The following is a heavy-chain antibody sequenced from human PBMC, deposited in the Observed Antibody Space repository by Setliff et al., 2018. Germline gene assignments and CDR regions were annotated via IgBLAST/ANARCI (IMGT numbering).Heavy chain of an antibody. Sequence: SETLSLTCTVSGASLRSGSNYWGWFRQPAGKGLEWIGRIYADGTTNYNPSLKSRVSISADTSMNHFSLRMTSVSAADTAVYYCAKEHVVISFVTNTHHHYGMDVWGQGATVTVSS. D-gene: IGHD2-8*01. CDR3: AKEHVVISFVTNTHHHYGMDV. J-gene: IGHJ6*02. CDR2: IYADGTT. V-gene: IGHV4-61*02. CDR1: GASLRSGSNY.